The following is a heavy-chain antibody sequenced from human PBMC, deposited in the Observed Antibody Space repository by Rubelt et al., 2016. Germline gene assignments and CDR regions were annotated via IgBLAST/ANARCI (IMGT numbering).Heavy chain of an antibody. Sequence: QVQLQQWGAGLLKPSETLSLTCAVYGGSFSGYYWSWIRQPPGKGLEWIGEINHSGITNYNPSLKSGCTLSVYTSKSQFSLKLRSVTAADTAVYYCARVRVLLGGYYFDYWGQGTLVTVSS. CDR2: INHSGIT. J-gene: IGHJ4*02. D-gene: IGHD2/OR15-2a*01. CDR3: ARVRVLLGGYYFDY. CDR1: GGSFSGYY. V-gene: IGHV4-34*01.